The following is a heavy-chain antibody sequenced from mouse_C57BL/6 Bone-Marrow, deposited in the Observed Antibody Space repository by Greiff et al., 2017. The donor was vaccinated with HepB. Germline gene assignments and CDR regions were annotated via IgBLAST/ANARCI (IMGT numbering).Heavy chain of an antibody. J-gene: IGHJ1*03. CDR3: ARIYYSNYYWYFDV. CDR2: IWTGGGT. CDR1: GFSFTSYA. Sequence: VKLMESGPGLVAPSQRLSITCTVSGFSFTSYAISWVRQPPGKGLEWLGVIWTGGGTNYNSALKSRLSISKDNSKSQVFLKMNSLQTDDTARYYCARIYYSNYYWYFDVWGTGTTVTVSS. D-gene: IGHD2-5*01. V-gene: IGHV2-9-1*01.